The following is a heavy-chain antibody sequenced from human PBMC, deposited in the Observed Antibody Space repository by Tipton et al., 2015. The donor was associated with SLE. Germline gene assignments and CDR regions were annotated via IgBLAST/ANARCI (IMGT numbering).Heavy chain of an antibody. J-gene: IGHJ4*02. CDR3: ASGLRWFDY. CDR1: GGSFSTYY. V-gene: IGHV4-34*01. CDR2: INHSRST. Sequence: TLSLTCAVYGGSFSTYYWSWIRQPPGKGLEWIGEINHSRSTNYNPSLKSRVTISVDTSKSQFSLKLSSVTAADTAVYYCASGLRWFDYWGQGTLVTVSS. D-gene: IGHD4-23*01.